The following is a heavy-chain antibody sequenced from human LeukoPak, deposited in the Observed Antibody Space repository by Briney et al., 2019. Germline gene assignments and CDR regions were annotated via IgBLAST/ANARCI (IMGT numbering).Heavy chain of an antibody. V-gene: IGHV4-34*01. D-gene: IGHD6-19*01. CDR3: ATVASVAWVFDP. Sequence: SETLSLTCAVYGESFSGYYWSWIRQPPGKGLGWIGEINHSGSTNYNPSLKSRVTISVDTSKNQFSLKLSSVTAADTAVYYCATVASVAWVFDPWGQGTLVTVSS. CDR2: INHSGST. CDR1: GESFSGYY. J-gene: IGHJ5*02.